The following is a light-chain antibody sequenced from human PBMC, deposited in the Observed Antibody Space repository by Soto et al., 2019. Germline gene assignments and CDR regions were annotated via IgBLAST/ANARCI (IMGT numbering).Light chain of an antibody. CDR3: QQSYNTPRT. J-gene: IGKJ1*01. Sequence: DIQMTQSPSSLSASVGDRVTITCRASQGIRSYLNWYQQKPGRAPNLLISAASSLQSGVPSRFSGGGSGTDFTLTISSLQPEDFATYYCQQSYNTPRTFGQGTKVEFK. CDR2: AAS. V-gene: IGKV1-39*01. CDR1: QGIRSY.